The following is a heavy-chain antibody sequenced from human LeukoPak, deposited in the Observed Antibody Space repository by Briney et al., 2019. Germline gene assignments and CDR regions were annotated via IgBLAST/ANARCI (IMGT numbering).Heavy chain of an antibody. CDR3: ARDSDMVDGTKAFDI. V-gene: IGHV4-39*07. J-gene: IGHJ3*02. CDR1: GGSISSSSYY. CDR2: IYYRGST. Sequence: SETLSLTCTVSGGSISSSSYYWGWIRQPPGKGLEWIGSIYYRGSTYYNPSLKSRVTISVDTSKNQFSLKLSSVTAADTAVYYCARDSDMVDGTKAFDIWGQGTMVTVSS. D-gene: IGHD4/OR15-4a*01.